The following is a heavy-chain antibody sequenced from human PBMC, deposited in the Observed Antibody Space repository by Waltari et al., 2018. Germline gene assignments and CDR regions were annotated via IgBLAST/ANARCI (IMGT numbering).Heavy chain of an antibody. D-gene: IGHD6-6*01. CDR3: ARGSSPWYFDL. V-gene: IGHV4-59*08. CDR2: IYYSGST. J-gene: IGHJ2*01. CDR1: GGSISSYY. Sequence: QAQLQESGPGLVKPSETLSLTCTVPGGSISSYYWSWIRQPPGKGLEWIGYIYYSGSTNYNPSLKSRVTISVDTSKNQFSLKLSSVTAADTAVYYCARGSSPWYFDLWGRGTLVTVSS.